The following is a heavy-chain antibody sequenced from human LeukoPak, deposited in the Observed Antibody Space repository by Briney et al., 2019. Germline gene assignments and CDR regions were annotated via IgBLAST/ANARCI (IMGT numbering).Heavy chain of an antibody. Sequence: SETLSLTCAVYGGSFSGYYWSWIRQPPGKGLEWIGEINHSGSTNYNPSLKSRVTISVDTSKNQFSLKLSSVTAAETAVYYCARVGHIVATILPDYWGQGTLVTVSS. CDR1: GGSFSGYY. CDR2: INHSGST. CDR3: ARVGHIVATILPDY. J-gene: IGHJ4*02. D-gene: IGHD5-12*01. V-gene: IGHV4-34*01.